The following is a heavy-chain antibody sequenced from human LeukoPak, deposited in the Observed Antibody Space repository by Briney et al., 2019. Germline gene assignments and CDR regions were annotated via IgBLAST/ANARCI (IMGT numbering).Heavy chain of an antibody. CDR2: INAYDGNT. V-gene: IGHV1-18*01. CDR1: GYTFTNYG. Sequence: ASVKVSCKASGYTFTNYGISWVRQAPGQGLEWMGWINAYDGNTNYAQKLQGRVTLTTDTSTSTVYMELKSLRSDDTAVYYCARGGPPGGSGAYSDHWGQGTLVTVSS. CDR3: ARGGPPGGSGAYSDH. J-gene: IGHJ4*02. D-gene: IGHD2-15*01.